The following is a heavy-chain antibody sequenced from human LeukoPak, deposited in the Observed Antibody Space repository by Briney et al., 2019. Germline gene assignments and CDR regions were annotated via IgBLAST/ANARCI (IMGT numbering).Heavy chain of an antibody. V-gene: IGHV3-66*01. CDR3: ARDPSGSTSDNSFTLPKGMDV. Sequence: GGSLRLSCAASGFIVTNNYINWVRQAPGKGLEWVSVTYSGGNTYYADSVKDRFIVSRDNSKNTVYLHMSSLTAADTALYYCARDPSGSTSDNSFTLPKGMDVWGQGTTVTVSS. D-gene: IGHD5-12*01. CDR1: GFIVTNNY. J-gene: IGHJ6*02. CDR2: TYSGGNT.